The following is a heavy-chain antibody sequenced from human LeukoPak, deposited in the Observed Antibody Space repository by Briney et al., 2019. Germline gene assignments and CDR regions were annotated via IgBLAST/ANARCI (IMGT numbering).Heavy chain of an antibody. Sequence: GESLRISCKGSGYSFSTYWIGWVRQMPGEGLEWMGTIYPGDSDTRYSPSFQGQVTISADKSISTAYLRWGSLKASDTAMYYCARRHDNTGYFVYWGQGTLVTVSS. CDR2: IYPGDSDT. CDR3: ARRHDNTGYFVY. CDR1: GYSFSTYW. V-gene: IGHV5-51*01. J-gene: IGHJ4*02. D-gene: IGHD3-22*01.